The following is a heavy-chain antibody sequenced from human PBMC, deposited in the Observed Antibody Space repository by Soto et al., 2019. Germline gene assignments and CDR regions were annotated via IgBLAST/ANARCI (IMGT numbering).Heavy chain of an antibody. D-gene: IGHD5-18*01. CDR2: INHSGST. J-gene: IGHJ4*02. CDR3: ARAIVDTAMVKPSYNDY. V-gene: IGHV4-34*01. Sequence: SETLSLTCAVYGGSFSGYYWSWIRQPPWKGLEWIGEINHSGSTNYNPSLKSRVTISVDTSKNQFSLKLSSVTAADTAVYYCARAIVDTAMVKPSYNDYWGQGTLVTVSS. CDR1: GGSFSGYY.